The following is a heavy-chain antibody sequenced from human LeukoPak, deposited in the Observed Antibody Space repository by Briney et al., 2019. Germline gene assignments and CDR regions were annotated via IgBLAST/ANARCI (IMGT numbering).Heavy chain of an antibody. V-gene: IGHV1-2*04. J-gene: IGHJ4*02. D-gene: IGHD2-2*01. CDR2: INPNSGAT. Sequence: ASVKVSCKASGYIFTAYYIHWVRQAPGQGLEWMGWINPNSGATNYVQKFHDWVTMNRDTSISTAYMELSRLRSDDTAVYYCARSSGNCASTSCYDYWGQGTLVTVSS. CDR3: ARSSGNCASTSCYDY. CDR1: GYIFTAYY.